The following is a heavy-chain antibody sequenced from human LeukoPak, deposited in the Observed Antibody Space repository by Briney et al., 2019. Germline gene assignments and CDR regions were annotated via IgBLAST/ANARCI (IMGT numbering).Heavy chain of an antibody. Sequence: SETLSLTCAVYGGSFSGYYWSWIRQPPGKGLGWIGEINHSGSTNYNPSLKSRVTISVDTSKNQFSLKLSSVTAADTAVYYCARRVGAFSLDYWGQGTLVTVSS. J-gene: IGHJ4*02. V-gene: IGHV4-34*01. CDR1: GGSFSGYY. D-gene: IGHD1-26*01. CDR3: ARRVGAFSLDY. CDR2: INHSGST.